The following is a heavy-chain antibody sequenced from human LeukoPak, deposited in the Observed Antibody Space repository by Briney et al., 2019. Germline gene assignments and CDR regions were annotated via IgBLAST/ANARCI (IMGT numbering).Heavy chain of an antibody. Sequence: SGPTLLKPTQTLTLTCTFTGFSLSTTVPVGWIRQPPAKTQEFLALTHWGDVKRYSTSLRTRLTTTKGTSKAQVVPTWTGMDPADTPTYYCAHNPPEKNYFYPWGQGTLVILSS. CDR1: GFSLSTTVP. CDR2: THWGDVK. J-gene: IGHJ4*02. CDR3: AHNPPEKNYFYP. V-gene: IGHV2-5*02.